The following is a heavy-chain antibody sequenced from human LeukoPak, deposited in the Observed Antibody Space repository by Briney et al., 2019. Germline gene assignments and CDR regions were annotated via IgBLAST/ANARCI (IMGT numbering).Heavy chain of an antibody. J-gene: IGHJ3*02. CDR3: ARSPGEVVNPEYAFDI. Sequence: GGSLILSCAASGFTFSSYAMHWVRQAPGKGLEYVSAISSNGGSTYYANSVKGRFTISRDNSKNTLYLQMGSLRAEDMAVYYCARSPGEVVNPEYAFDIWGQGTMVTVSS. CDR2: ISSNGGST. V-gene: IGHV3-64*01. CDR1: GFTFSSYA. D-gene: IGHD3-10*01.